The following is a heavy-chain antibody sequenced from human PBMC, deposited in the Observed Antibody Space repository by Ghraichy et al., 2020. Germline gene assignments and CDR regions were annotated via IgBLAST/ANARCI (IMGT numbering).Heavy chain of an antibody. D-gene: IGHD4-23*01. V-gene: IGHV3-48*02. CDR3: ARGSKVVRFYYYDGMDV. Sequence: GGSLRLSCVGSGFTFSSYSMNWVRQSPGKGLEWVSYITSSGRTIFYADSVRGRFTTSRDNAQNSLYLQMNSLRDEDTAVYYCARGSKVVRFYYYDGMDVWGQGTTVTVSS. CDR2: ITSSGRTI. J-gene: IGHJ6*02. CDR1: GFTFSSYS.